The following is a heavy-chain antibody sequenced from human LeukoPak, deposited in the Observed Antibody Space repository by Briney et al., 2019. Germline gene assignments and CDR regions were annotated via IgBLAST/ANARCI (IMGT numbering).Heavy chain of an antibody. V-gene: IGHV3-30*04. CDR1: GFTFSSYA. CDR2: ISYDGSNE. D-gene: IGHD3-10*01. Sequence: GGSLRLSCAASGFTFSSYAMHWVRQAPGKGLEWVTVISYDGSNEYYADSVKGRITISRDNSKDTLYLQMNSLRDEDTAVYYCARYRGGRGSDFFDYWGQGTLVTVSS. CDR3: ARYRGGRGSDFFDY. J-gene: IGHJ4*02.